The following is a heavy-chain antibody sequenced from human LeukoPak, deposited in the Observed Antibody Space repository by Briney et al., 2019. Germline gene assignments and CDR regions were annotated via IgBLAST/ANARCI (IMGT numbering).Heavy chain of an antibody. J-gene: IGHJ4*02. CDR1: GFTFSNAW. Sequence: GGSLRLSCAASGFTFSNAWMSWVREAPGNGLESVGRIKSKTDGGTTDYAAPVKGRFTISRDDSKNTLYLQMNSLKTEDTAVYYCTTDPYDSSGYPDYWGQGTLVTVSS. V-gene: IGHV3-15*01. D-gene: IGHD3-22*01. CDR3: TTDPYDSSGYPDY. CDR2: IKSKTDGGTT.